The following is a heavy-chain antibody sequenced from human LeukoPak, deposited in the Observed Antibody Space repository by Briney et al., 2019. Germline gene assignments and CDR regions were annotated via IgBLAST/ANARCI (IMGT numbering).Heavy chain of an antibody. CDR2: INHSGST. V-gene: IGHV4-34*01. CDR1: GGSFSGYY. CDR3: ARGPEAGYYFDY. Sequence: PSETLSLTCAVYGGSFSGYYWSWIRQPPVKGLEWIGEINHSGSTNYNPSLKSRVTISVDTSKNQFSLKLSSVTAADTAVYYCARGPEAGYYFDYWGQGTLVTVSS. D-gene: IGHD6-13*01. J-gene: IGHJ4*02.